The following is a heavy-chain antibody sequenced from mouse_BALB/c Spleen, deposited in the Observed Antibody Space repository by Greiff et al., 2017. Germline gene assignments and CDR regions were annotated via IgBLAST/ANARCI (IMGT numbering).Heavy chain of an antibody. CDR3: ARWVYYGYFDY. Sequence: EVKLMESGPGLVKPSQSLSLTCTVTGYSITSDYAWNWIRQFPGNKLEWMGYISYSGSTSYNPSLKSRISITRDTSKNQFFLQLNSVTTEDTATYYCARWVYYGYFDYWGQGTTLTVSS. CDR1: GYSITSDYA. CDR2: ISYSGST. D-gene: IGHD1-1*01. V-gene: IGHV3-2*02. J-gene: IGHJ2*01.